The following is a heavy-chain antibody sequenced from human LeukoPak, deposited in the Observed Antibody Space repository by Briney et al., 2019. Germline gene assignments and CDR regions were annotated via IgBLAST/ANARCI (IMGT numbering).Heavy chain of an antibody. V-gene: IGHV1-24*01. Sequence: ASVMVSCKVSGYTLTELSMHWVRQAPGKGLGWMGGFDPEDGETIYAQEFQGRVTMTEDTSTDTAYMELSSLRSEDTAVYYCATKPLTYPPRAPDYWGQGTLVTVSS. CDR2: FDPEDGET. CDR1: GYTLTELS. J-gene: IGHJ4*02. CDR3: ATKPLTYPPRAPDY. D-gene: IGHD3-16*01.